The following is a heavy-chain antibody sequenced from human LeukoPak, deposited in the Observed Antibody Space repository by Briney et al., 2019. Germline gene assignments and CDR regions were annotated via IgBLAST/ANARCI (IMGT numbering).Heavy chain of an antibody. CDR1: GGSISSYY. D-gene: IGHD3-10*01. CDR3: ARDLRYYGSGSYYNVWFDP. CDR2: IYYSGST. Sequence: SETLSLTCTVSGGSISSYYWSWIRQPPGKGLEWIGYIYYSGSTNYNPSLKSRVTISVDTSKNQFSLKLSSVTAADTAVYYCARDLRYYGSGSYYNVWFDPWGQGTLVTVSS. J-gene: IGHJ5*02. V-gene: IGHV4-59*12.